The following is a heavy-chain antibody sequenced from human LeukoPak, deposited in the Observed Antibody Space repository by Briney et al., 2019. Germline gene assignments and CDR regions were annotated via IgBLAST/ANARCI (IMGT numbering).Heavy chain of an antibody. Sequence: GGSLRLSCAASGFTFSSYSMNWVRQAPGKGLEWVSAIIGSGSSTYYADSVKGRFTISRDNSKNTLFLRMNSLRAEDTAVYYCAKDRAQQLVLDFWGQGTLVTVSS. CDR2: IIGSGSST. CDR1: GFTFSSYS. V-gene: IGHV3-23*01. J-gene: IGHJ4*02. D-gene: IGHD6-13*01. CDR3: AKDRAQQLVLDF.